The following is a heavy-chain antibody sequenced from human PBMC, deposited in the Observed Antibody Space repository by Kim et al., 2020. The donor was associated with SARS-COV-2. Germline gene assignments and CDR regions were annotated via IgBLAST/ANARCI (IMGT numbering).Heavy chain of an antibody. V-gene: IGHV1-18*01. CDR1: GYTFTSYG. D-gene: IGHD3-9*01. J-gene: IGHJ3*02. CDR2: ISAYNGNT. CDR3: ARDPPIYDILTGYYNVDAFDI. Sequence: ASVKVSCKASGYTFTSYGISWVRRAPGQGLEWMGWISAYNGNTNYAQKLQGRVTMTTDTSTSTAYMELRSLRSDDTAVYYCARDPPIYDILTGYYNVDAFDIWGQGTMVTVSS.